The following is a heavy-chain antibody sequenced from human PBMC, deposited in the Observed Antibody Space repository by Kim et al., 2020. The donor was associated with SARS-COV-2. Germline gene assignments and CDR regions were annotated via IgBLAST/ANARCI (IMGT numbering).Heavy chain of an antibody. Sequence: GGSLRLSCAASGFAMSSYGMHWVRQAPGKGLEWVSLIWYDGGNKYYADSVKGRFTISRDNSKNTLYLKMNSLRVEVTAGYYCARDYAGYFQGWDGWGQGT. V-gene: IGHV3-33*01. CDR1: GFAMSSYG. D-gene: IGHD3-9*01. CDR3: ARDYAGYFQGWDG. CDR2: IWYDGGNK. J-gene: IGHJ6*02.